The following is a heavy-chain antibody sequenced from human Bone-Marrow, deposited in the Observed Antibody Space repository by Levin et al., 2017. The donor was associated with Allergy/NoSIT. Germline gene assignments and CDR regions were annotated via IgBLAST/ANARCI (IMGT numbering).Heavy chain of an antibody. CDR1: GVSITSGSYY. Sequence: SCTVSGVSITSGSYYWSWIRQPAGKGLAWLGHSYTSGNITYNPSLKSRVTISLYTSKNQFSLKLRSVTAADTAVYYCARVLQYSYYYTDVWGKGTMVTVSS. CDR3: ARVLQYSYYYTDV. CDR2: SYTSGNI. V-gene: IGHV4-61*09. J-gene: IGHJ6*03. D-gene: IGHD2-21*01.